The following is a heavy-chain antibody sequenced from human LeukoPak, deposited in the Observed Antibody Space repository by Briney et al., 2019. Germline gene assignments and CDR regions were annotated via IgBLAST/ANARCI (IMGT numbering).Heavy chain of an antibody. CDR3: VRVGATTGFDY. Sequence: PGGSLRLSCAASGFTFSGSAVGWVRQASGKGMEWIGHIRSNANNYATAYAASVRGRFTISRDDSENTAYLQMKSLKTEDTAVYYCVRVGATTGFDYWGQGTLVTVSS. CDR1: GFTFSGSA. V-gene: IGHV3-73*01. J-gene: IGHJ4*02. D-gene: IGHD1-26*01. CDR2: IRSNANNYAT.